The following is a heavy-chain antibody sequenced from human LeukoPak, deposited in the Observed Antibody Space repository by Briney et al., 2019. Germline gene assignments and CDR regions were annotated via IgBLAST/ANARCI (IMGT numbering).Heavy chain of an antibody. J-gene: IGHJ4*02. CDR1: VGSISSSDYY. CDR2: IYYTGIT. CDR3: ARLLERWLLPSRVDY. D-gene: IGHD1-1*01. V-gene: IGHV4-39*01. Sequence: SETLSLTCTVSVGSISSSDYYWGWIRQPPGKGLEWIGSIYYTGITYYNPSLKSRLTISVDTSKNQFPLKLSSVTAADTAVYYCARLLERWLLPSRVDYWGQGTLVTVSS.